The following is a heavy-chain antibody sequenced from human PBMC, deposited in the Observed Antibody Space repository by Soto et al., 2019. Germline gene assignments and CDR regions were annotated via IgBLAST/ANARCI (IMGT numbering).Heavy chain of an antibody. Sequence: QVQLVQSGAEVKKPGSSVKVSCKASGGTFRTSAISWVRQAPGQGLEWVGGIMPVFRRPKYAQNFQDRVTIPADESTSTAYMELNSLRSDDTAVYYCARDKDRLQLGGNYYFILDVWGQGTAVPVSS. D-gene: IGHD1-1*01. CDR2: IMPVFRRP. J-gene: IGHJ6*02. V-gene: IGHV1-69*12. CDR3: ARDKDRLQLGGNYYFILDV. CDR1: GGTFRTSA.